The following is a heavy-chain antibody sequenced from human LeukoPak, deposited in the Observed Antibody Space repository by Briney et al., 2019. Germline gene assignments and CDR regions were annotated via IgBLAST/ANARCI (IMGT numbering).Heavy chain of an antibody. CDR2: IRSKAYGGTT. Sequence: PGRSLRLSCTASGFTFGDYAMSWFRQAPGKGLEWVGFIRSKAYGGTTEYAASVKGRFTISRDDSKSIAYLQMNSLKTEDTAVYYCTRDPVSSGWYGYYYYYMDVWGKGTTVTVSS. CDR1: GFTFGDYA. CDR3: TRDPVSSGWYGYYYYYMDV. D-gene: IGHD6-19*01. J-gene: IGHJ6*03. V-gene: IGHV3-49*03.